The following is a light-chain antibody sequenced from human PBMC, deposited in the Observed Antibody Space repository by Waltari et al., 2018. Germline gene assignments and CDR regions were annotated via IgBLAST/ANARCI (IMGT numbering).Light chain of an antibody. CDR2: GAS. Sequence: ELVMTQSPAALSVSPGESATLSCRASESVGSALAWYQQRPGQPPRLLIYGASTRATGIPARFSGSGSGTEFTLTISSLQSEDFAVYYCQQYNYWRTFGQGTKVEIK. V-gene: IGKV3-15*01. CDR1: ESVGSA. CDR3: QQYNYWRT. J-gene: IGKJ1*01.